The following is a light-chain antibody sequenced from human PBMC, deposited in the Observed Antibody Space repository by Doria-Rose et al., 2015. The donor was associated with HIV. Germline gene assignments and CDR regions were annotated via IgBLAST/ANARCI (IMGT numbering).Light chain of an antibody. Sequence: PSVSVSPGQTANITCSGNKLGDKYAYWYQQRPGQSPVLVIYQDTKRPSGIPERFSGSNSGNTATLTISGTQAMDETDYFCQAWDSSTAVFGGGTKLTVL. CDR2: QDT. CDR1: KLGDKY. V-gene: IGLV3-1*01. J-gene: IGLJ2*01. CDR3: QAWDSSTAV.